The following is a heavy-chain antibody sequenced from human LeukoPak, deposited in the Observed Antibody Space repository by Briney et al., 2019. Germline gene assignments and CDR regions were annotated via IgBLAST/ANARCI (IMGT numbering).Heavy chain of an antibody. Sequence: PGGSLRLSCAASGFTFSSYAMSWVRQAPGKGLEWVSVIYSGGSTYYADSVKGRFTISRDNSKNTLYLQMNSLRAEDTAVYYCARGPIGGAFDIWGQGTMVTVSS. V-gene: IGHV3-66*01. CDR1: GFTFSSYA. J-gene: IGHJ3*02. CDR3: ARGPIGGAFDI. CDR2: IYSGGST.